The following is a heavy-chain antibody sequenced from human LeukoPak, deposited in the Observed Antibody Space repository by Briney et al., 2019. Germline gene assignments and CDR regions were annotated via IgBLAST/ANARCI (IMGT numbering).Heavy chain of an antibody. J-gene: IGHJ3*02. V-gene: IGHV4-34*01. CDR3: AREPVCSSTSCHTSNDSHAFDI. CDR1: GGSFSGYY. Sequence: SETLSLTCAVYGGSFSGYYWSWIRQPPGKGLEWIGEINHSGSTNYNPSLKSRVTISVDTSKNQFSLKLSSVTAADTAVYYCAREPVCSSTSCHTSNDSHAFDIWGQGTMVTVSS. CDR2: INHSGST. D-gene: IGHD2-2*02.